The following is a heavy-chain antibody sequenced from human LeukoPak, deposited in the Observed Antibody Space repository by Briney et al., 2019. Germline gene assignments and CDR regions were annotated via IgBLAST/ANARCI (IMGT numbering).Heavy chain of an antibody. CDR2: MNPNSGNT. J-gene: IGHJ4*02. Sequence: ASVKVSCKASGYTFTSYGINWVRQATGQGLEWMGWMNPNSGNTGYAQKFQGRVTMTRNTSISTAYMELSSLRSEDTAVYYCARGKGGGQIFGVALGYWGQGTLVTVSS. D-gene: IGHD3-3*01. CDR1: GYTFTSYG. V-gene: IGHV1-8*01. CDR3: ARGKGGGQIFGVALGY.